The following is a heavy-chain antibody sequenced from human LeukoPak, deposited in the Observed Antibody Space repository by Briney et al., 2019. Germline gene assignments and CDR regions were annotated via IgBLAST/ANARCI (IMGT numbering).Heavy chain of an antibody. CDR2: ISSSGSTI. Sequence: GGSLRLSCAASGFTFSDYYMSWIRQAPGKGLEWVSYISSSGSTIYYADSVKGRFTISRDNAKKSLYLQMNSLRAEDTAVYYCARPQPRGDYYGMDVWGQGTTVTVSS. CDR1: GFTFSDYY. D-gene: IGHD3-10*01. J-gene: IGHJ6*02. CDR3: ARPQPRGDYYGMDV. V-gene: IGHV3-11*01.